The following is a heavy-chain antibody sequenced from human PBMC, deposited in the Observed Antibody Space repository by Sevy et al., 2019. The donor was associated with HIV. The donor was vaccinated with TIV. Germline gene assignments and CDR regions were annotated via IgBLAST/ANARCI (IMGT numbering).Heavy chain of an antibody. CDR3: ASLKAVAASYYYYYMDV. CDR1: GGSISSSNW. D-gene: IGHD6-19*01. Sequence: SETLSLTCAVSGGSISSSNWWSWVRQPPGKGLEWIGEIYRSGSTNYNPSLKSRVTISVDKSKNQFSLKLSSVTAADTAVYYCASLKAVAASYYYYYMDVWGKRTTVTVSS. V-gene: IGHV4-4*02. CDR2: IYRSGST. J-gene: IGHJ6*03.